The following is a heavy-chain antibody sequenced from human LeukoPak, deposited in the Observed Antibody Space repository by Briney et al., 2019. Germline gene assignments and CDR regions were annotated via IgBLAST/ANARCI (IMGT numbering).Heavy chain of an antibody. V-gene: IGHV3-66*01. CDR2: IYSGGST. D-gene: IGHD6-13*01. J-gene: IGHJ4*02. CDR3: ARSKYSSSWTEFED. Sequence: PGGSLRLSCAASGFTVSSNYMSWVRQAPGKGLEWVSVIYSGGSTYYADSVKGRFTISRDNSKNTLYLQMNSLRAEDTAVYYCARSKYSSSWTEFEDWGQGTLVTVSS. CDR1: GFTVSSNY.